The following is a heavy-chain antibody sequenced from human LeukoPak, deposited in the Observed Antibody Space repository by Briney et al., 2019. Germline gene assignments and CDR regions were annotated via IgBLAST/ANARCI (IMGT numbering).Heavy chain of an antibody. J-gene: IGHJ4*02. Sequence: GASLRLSCAASGFTFSSYAMSWVRQAPGKGLEWVSAISGSGGSRYYADSVKGRFTISRDNSKNTLYLQMNSLRAEDTAVHYCAKSRGFGESANDYWGQGTLVTVSS. D-gene: IGHD3-10*01. CDR3: AKSRGFGESANDY. V-gene: IGHV3-23*01. CDR2: ISGSGGSR. CDR1: GFTFSSYA.